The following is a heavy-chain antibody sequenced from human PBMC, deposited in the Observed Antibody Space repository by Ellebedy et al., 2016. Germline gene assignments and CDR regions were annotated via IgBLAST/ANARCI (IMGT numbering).Heavy chain of an antibody. CDR2: INPNSGGT. V-gene: IGHV1-2*04. Sequence: ASVKVSCKTSGYTFTGYYMHWVRQAPGQGLEWMGWINPNSGGTNYAQKFQGWVTMTRDTSIRTAYMELSRLRSDDTAVYYCARGMRQGLWWPYFDYWGQGTLVTVSS. CDR1: GYTFTGYY. J-gene: IGHJ4*02. CDR3: ARGMRQGLWWPYFDY. D-gene: IGHD2-21*01.